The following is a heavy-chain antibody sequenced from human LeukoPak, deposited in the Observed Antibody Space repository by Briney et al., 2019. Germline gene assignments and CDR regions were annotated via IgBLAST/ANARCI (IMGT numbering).Heavy chain of an antibody. CDR2: IQSKTDGGTT. J-gene: IGHJ4*02. Sequence: GGSLRLSCAASGFTFSNAWMSWVRQAPGKGLEWVGRIQSKTDGGTTDYAAPVKGRFTISRDDSKNTLYLQINSLKTEDSAVYYCTTDLNARGNYYDSSGYVSTIDYWGQGTLVTVSS. CDR3: TTDLNARGNYYDSSGYVSTIDY. CDR1: GFTFSNAW. V-gene: IGHV3-15*01. D-gene: IGHD3-22*01.